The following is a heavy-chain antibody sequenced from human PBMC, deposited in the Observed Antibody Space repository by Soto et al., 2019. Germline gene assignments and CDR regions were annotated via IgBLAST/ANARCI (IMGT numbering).Heavy chain of an antibody. CDR1: VYTFTSYG. CDR2: ISAYNGNT. D-gene: IGHD7-27*01. Sequence: ASVKVSCKASVYTFTSYGISWVRQAPGQGLEWMGWISAYNGNTNYAQKLQGRVTMTTDTSTSTAYMELRSLRSDDTAVYYCARINWGSEYYYYGMDVWGQGTTVTVSS. V-gene: IGHV1-18*01. J-gene: IGHJ6*02. CDR3: ARINWGSEYYYYGMDV.